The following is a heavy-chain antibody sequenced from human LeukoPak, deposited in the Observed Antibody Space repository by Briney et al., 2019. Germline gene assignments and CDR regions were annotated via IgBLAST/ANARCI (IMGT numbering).Heavy chain of an antibody. CDR1: GYTFTGYY. J-gene: IGHJ4*02. Sequence: GASVKVSCKASGYTFTGYYMHWVRQAPGQGLEWMGWINPNSGGTNYAQKFQGRVTMTRDTSISTAYMELSRLRSDDTAVYYCARDIGSSWYFSPVWGQGTLVTVSS. D-gene: IGHD6-13*01. V-gene: IGHV1-2*02. CDR2: INPNSGGT. CDR3: ARDIGSSWYFSPV.